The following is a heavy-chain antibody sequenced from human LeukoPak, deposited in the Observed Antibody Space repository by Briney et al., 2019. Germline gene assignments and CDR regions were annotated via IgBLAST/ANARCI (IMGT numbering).Heavy chain of an antibody. Sequence: GGSLRLSCAASGFTFSSYAMSWVRQAPGKGLEWVSVIYSGGSTYYADSVKGRFTISRDNSKNTLYLQMNSLRAEDTAVYYCARDRVMNYYDSSGYPDAFDIWGQGTMVTVSS. CDR1: GFTFSSYA. D-gene: IGHD3-22*01. J-gene: IGHJ3*02. CDR3: ARDRVMNYYDSSGYPDAFDI. V-gene: IGHV3-66*01. CDR2: IYSGGST.